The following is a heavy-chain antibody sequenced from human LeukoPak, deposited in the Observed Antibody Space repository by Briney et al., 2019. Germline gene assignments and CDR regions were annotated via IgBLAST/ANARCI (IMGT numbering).Heavy chain of an antibody. CDR2: IYYSGST. CDR1: GGSISSSSYY. J-gene: IGHJ4*02. Sequence: NPSETLSLTCTVSGGSISSSSYYWGWIRQPPGKGLEWIGSIYYSGSTYYNPSLKSRVTISVDTSKNQFSLKLSSVTAADTAVYYCARHRMIYYDNSGYWVWGQGTLVTVSS. V-gene: IGHV4-39*01. CDR3: ARHRMIYYDNSGYWV. D-gene: IGHD3-22*01.